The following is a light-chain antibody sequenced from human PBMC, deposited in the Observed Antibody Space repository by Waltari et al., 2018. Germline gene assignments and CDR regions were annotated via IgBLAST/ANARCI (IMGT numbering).Light chain of an antibody. CDR1: QIVGKF. V-gene: IGKV3-11*01. CDR2: DAS. J-gene: IGKJ1*01. Sequence: EIVLTQSPVTLSLSPGERATLSCRTSQIVGKFLAWYQQKPGRAPRLLISDASNRATGIPARFSGSGSGTDFTLTITSLEPEDFAIYFCQQRSKWPPTFGQGTKVEIK. CDR3: QQRSKWPPT.